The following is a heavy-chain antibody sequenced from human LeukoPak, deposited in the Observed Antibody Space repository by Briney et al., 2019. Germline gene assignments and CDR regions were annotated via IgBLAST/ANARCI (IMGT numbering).Heavy chain of an antibody. D-gene: IGHD2-21*01. CDR2: ISSSNSTI. J-gene: IGHJ6*02. V-gene: IGHV3-48*01. CDR1: GFTFSSYS. Sequence: GRSLRLSCAASGFTFSSYSMNWVRQAPGKGLDWVSYISSSNSTIYYADSVKGRFTISRDNAKNSLYLQMNSLRAEDTAVYYCAKDDGFIHYYYYGMDVWGQGTTVTVSS. CDR3: AKDDGFIHYYYYGMDV.